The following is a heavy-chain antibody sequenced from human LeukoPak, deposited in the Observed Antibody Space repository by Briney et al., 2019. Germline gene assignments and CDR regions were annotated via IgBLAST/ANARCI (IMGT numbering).Heavy chain of an antibody. D-gene: IGHD3-3*01. J-gene: IGHJ4*02. CDR3: ARVPQQITIFGVVPYYFDY. CDR1: GYSISSGYY. CDR2: IYHSGST. Sequence: SETLSLTCTVSGYSISSGYYWGWIRQPPGKGLEWIGSIYHSGSTYYNPSLKSRVTISVDTSKNQFSLKLSSVTAADTAVYYCARVPQQITIFGVVPYYFDYWGQGTLVTVPS. V-gene: IGHV4-38-2*02.